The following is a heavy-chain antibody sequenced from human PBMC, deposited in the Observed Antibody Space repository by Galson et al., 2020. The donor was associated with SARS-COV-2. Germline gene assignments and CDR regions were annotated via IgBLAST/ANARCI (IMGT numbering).Heavy chain of an antibody. J-gene: IGHJ6*02. CDR2: LSGTGGST. V-gene: IGHV3-23*01. CDR1: GFTFSSSA. Sequence: GGSLRLSCAASGFTFSSSAMSWVRQAPGTGLEWASGLSGTGGSTYYADFVKGRFTISRDNSKNTLYRQMNSLRAADGAVYYCAKQPLYYYGRDVWGQGTTVTVSS. CDR3: AKQPLYYYGRDV.